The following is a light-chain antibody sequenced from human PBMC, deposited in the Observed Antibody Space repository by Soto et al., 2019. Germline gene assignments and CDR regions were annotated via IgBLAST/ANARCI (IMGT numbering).Light chain of an antibody. CDR1: NRDVGNYNL. Sequence: QSALTQPATVSGSPGQSITISCTGTNRDVGNYNLVSWYQQHPGKAPKLIIYEVNKRPSGVSSRFSGSKSGNTASLTIFGLQAEDEADYYCYSYAGGDTYYVFGTGTKLTVL. V-gene: IGLV2-23*02. CDR2: EVN. J-gene: IGLJ1*01. CDR3: YSYAGGDTYYV.